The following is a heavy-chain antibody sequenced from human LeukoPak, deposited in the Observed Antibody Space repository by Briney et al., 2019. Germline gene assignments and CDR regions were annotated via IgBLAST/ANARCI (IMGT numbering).Heavy chain of an antibody. J-gene: IGHJ2*01. CDR1: GGSVSSVNYY. D-gene: IGHD3-10*01. CDR2: VYDSETT. CDR3: ARSSGSGSYAWYFDL. V-gene: IGHV4-61*01. Sequence: SETLSLTCTVSGGSVSSVNYYWSWIRQPPGKGLEWIGYVYDSETTNYNPSLKSRVTISVDTSKNQFSLKLISVTAADTAVYYCARSSGSGSYAWYFDLWGRGALVTVSS.